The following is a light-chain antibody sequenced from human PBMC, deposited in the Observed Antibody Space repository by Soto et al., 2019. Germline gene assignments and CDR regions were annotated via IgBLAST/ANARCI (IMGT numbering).Light chain of an antibody. CDR1: ESISTF. CDR2: AAS. V-gene: IGKV1-39*01. Sequence: DIQMTQSPSSLSASVGDRVTITCRASESISTFLNWYQQKPGKAPELLIYAASSLQSGVPSRFSGSGSGTDFTLTISSLQPEDFATYYWQQSYSTPLTFGGGTNVETK. J-gene: IGKJ4*01. CDR3: QQSYSTPLT.